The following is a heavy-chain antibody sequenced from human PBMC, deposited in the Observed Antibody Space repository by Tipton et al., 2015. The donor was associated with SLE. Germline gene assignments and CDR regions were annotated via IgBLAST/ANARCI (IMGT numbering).Heavy chain of an antibody. CDR3: ARAMGEEN. D-gene: IGHD3-16*01. CDR2: IYHSGST. V-gene: IGHV4-39*07. Sequence: TLSLTCTVSGGSISSSSYYWGWIRQPPGKGLEWIGSIYHSGSTNYNPSLKSRVTISVDTSKNQFSLKLSSVTAADTAVYYCARAMGEENWGQGTLVTVSS. J-gene: IGHJ4*02. CDR1: GGSISSSSYY.